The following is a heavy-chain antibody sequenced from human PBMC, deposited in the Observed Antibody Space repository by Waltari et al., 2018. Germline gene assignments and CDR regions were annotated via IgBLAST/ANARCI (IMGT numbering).Heavy chain of an antibody. CDR2: IYSGGST. CDR1: GFTVSSNY. CDR3: ARDVVVIGWGWFDP. J-gene: IGHJ5*02. Sequence: EVQLVESGGGLIQPGGSLRLSCAASGFTVSSNYMSWVRQAPGQGLEWVSVIYSGGSTYYADSVKGRFTISRDNSKNTLYLQMNSLRAEDTAVYYCARDVVVIGWGWFDPWGQGTLVTVSS. D-gene: IGHD2-21*01. V-gene: IGHV3-53*01.